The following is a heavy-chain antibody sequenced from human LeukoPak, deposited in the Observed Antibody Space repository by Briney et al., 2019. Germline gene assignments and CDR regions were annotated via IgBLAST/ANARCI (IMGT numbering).Heavy chain of an antibody. CDR1: VFTFSTYN. Sequence: GGSLRLSCAASVFTFSTYNMNWVRQAPGKGLEWVSSITSSSRYTFYADSVKGRFTISRDNAKNSLYLQMNSLRAEDTAVYYCAREGAATHWYYYYMDVWGKGTTVTISS. V-gene: IGHV3-21*01. CDR2: ITSSSRYT. J-gene: IGHJ6*03. CDR3: AREGAATHWYYYYMDV. D-gene: IGHD2-15*01.